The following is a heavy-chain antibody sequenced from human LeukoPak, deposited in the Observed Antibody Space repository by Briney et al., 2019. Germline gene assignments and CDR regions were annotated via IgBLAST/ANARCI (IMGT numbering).Heavy chain of an antibody. D-gene: IGHD6-13*01. CDR1: GFTCSSYW. J-gene: IGHJ4*02. V-gene: IGHV3-7*01. CDR2: IKQDGSEK. CDR3: AREGIAAAGPNFDY. Sequence: GGSLRLSCAASGFTCSSYWMSWVRQAPGKGLEWVTNIKQDGSEKDYVDSVKVRFTISRDNAKNSLYLQMNSLRAEDTAVYYCAREGIAAAGPNFDYWGQGTLVTVSS.